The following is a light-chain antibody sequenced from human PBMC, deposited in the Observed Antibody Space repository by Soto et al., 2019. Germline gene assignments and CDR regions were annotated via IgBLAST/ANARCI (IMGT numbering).Light chain of an antibody. V-gene: IGLV2-11*01. CDR3: CSYAGSYHV. CDR1: SSDVGGYNH. CDR2: DVS. Sequence: QSALTQPRLVSGSPGQSVTISCTGTSSDVGGYNHVSWYQQHPGKAPELMIYDVSKRPSGVPDRFSGSKSGNTASLTISGLQAEDEAEFYCCSYAGSYHVFGTGTKLTVL. J-gene: IGLJ1*01.